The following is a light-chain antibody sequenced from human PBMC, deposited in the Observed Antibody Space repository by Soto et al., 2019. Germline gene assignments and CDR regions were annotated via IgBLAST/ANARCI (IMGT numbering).Light chain of an antibody. CDR2: QAS. CDR3: QQYNTYSPVWT. Sequence: DIQMTQSPSTLSASVGDRVAITCRASQSISSRLAWYQQKPGKAPKLLIYQASSLESGVPSRFSGTGSGTEFTLTISSLQPDDFATYYRQQYNTYSPVWTFGQGTKVQIK. V-gene: IGKV1-5*03. CDR1: QSISSR. J-gene: IGKJ1*01.